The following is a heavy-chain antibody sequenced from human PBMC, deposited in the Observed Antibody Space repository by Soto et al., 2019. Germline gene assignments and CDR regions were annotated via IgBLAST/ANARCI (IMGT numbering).Heavy chain of an antibody. D-gene: IGHD3-3*01. V-gene: IGHV3-30*14. CDR2: ISYDGSNK. Sequence: QVQLVESGGGVVQPGRSLRLSCAASGFTFSSYAMHWVRQAPGKGLEWVAVISYDGSNKYYADSVKGRFTISRDNSKNTPYLQMNNLRAEDTAVYYCARRITIFGAICGMDVSGQGTTVTFSS. CDR3: ARRITIFGAICGMDV. CDR1: GFTFSSYA. J-gene: IGHJ6*02.